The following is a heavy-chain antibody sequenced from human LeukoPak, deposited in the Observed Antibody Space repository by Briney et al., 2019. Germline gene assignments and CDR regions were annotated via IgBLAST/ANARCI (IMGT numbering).Heavy chain of an antibody. J-gene: IGHJ4*02. CDR2: IDWDDDK. Sequence: SGPTLVNPTQTLTLTCTFSGFSLSTSGMCVSWIRQPPGKALEWLARIDWDDDKYYSTSLKIRLTISKDTSKNQVVLTMTNMDPVDTATYYCARVDSGSYYYYWGQGTLVTVSS. D-gene: IGHD1-26*01. CDR1: GFSLSTSGMC. V-gene: IGHV2-70*11. CDR3: ARVDSGSYYYY.